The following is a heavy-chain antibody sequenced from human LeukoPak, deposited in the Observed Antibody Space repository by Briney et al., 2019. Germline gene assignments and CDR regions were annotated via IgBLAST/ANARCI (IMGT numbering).Heavy chain of an antibody. Sequence: GSLRLTCAASGFTFSGSAIHWVRQASGKGLEWIGRIRSKANSYATAYAASVKGRFAISREDSKNTTYLQMNSLKTEDTAVYYCTRRGEVNYYGMDVWGQGTTVTVSS. V-gene: IGHV3-73*01. CDR2: IRSKANSYAT. CDR3: TRRGEVNYYGMDV. CDR1: GFTFSGSA. J-gene: IGHJ6*02. D-gene: IGHD3-10*01.